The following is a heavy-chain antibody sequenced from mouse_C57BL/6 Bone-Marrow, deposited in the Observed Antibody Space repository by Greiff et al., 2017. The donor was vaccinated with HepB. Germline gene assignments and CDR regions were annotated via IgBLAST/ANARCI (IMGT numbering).Heavy chain of an antibody. CDR3: ARHGSSYVGYFDV. V-gene: IGHV5-12*01. J-gene: IGHJ1*03. D-gene: IGHD1-1*01. CDR1: GFTFSDYY. Sequence: EVKLVESGGGLVQPGGSLKLSCAASGFTFSDYYMYWVRQTPEKRLEWVAYISNGGGSTYYPDTVKGRFTISRDNAKNTLYLQMSRLKSEDTAMYYCARHGSSYVGYFDVWGTGTTVTVSS. CDR2: ISNGGGST.